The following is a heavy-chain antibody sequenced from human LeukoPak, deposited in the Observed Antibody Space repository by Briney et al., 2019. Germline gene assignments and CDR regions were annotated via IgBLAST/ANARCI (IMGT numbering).Heavy chain of an antibody. CDR1: GYTFTSYY. V-gene: IGHV1-46*01. J-gene: IGHJ4*02. CDR2: INPRGGTT. D-gene: IGHD3-3*01. Sequence: ASVKVSCKASGYTFTSYYMHWVRQAPGQGLEWMGIINPRGGTTSYAQKFQGRVTMTRDTSTSTVYMELSSLRSEDTAVYYCARDEVAYYDFWSGPDYWGQGTLVTVSS. CDR3: ARDEVAYYDFWSGPDY.